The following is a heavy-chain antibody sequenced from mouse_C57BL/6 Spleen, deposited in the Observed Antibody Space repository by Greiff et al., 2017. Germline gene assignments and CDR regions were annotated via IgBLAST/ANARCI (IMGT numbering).Heavy chain of an antibody. CDR1: GYAFSSSW. CDR3: ARDSGSSFDY. D-gene: IGHD1-1*01. Sequence: QVQLQQSGPELVKPGASVKISCKASGYAFSSSWMNWVKQRPGKGLEWIGRIYPGDGNTNYNGKFKGKATLTADKSSSTAYMQLSSLTSEDSAVYFCARDSGSSFDYWGQGTTLTVSS. CDR2: IYPGDGNT. V-gene: IGHV1-82*01. J-gene: IGHJ2*01.